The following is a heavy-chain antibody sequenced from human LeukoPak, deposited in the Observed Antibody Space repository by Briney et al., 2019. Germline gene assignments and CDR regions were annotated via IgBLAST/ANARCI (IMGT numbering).Heavy chain of an antibody. CDR1: GFTFSNYA. Sequence: GTSLRLSCTASGFTFSNYAMHWVRQAPGKGLEWVSGISWNSGSIDYADSVKGRFTISRDNAKNSLYLQMNSLRAEDTALYYCAKDIRASGYYYYGMDVWGQGTTVTVSS. CDR3: AKDIRASGYYYYGMDV. J-gene: IGHJ6*02. V-gene: IGHV3-9*01. D-gene: IGHD3-10*01. CDR2: ISWNSGSI.